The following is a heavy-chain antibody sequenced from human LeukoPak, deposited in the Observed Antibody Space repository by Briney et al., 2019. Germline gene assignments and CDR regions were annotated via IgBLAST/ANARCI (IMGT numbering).Heavy chain of an antibody. CDR2: IIPIFGTA. J-gene: IGHJ4*02. CDR1: GGTFSSYA. CDR3: AREHHSGYGY. D-gene: IGHD5-12*01. Sequence: APVKVSCKASGGTFSSYAISWVRQAPGQGLEWMGGIIPIFGTANYAQKFQGRVTITADESTSTAYMELSSLRSEDTAVYYCAREHHSGYGYWGQGTLVTVSS. V-gene: IGHV1-69*13.